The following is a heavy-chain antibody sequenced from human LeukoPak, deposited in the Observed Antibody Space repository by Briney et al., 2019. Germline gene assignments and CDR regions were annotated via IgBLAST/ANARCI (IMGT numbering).Heavy chain of an antibody. D-gene: IGHD3-9*01. CDR2: IYYSGST. V-gene: IGHV4-39*01. CDR1: GGSISSSSYY. J-gene: IGHJ4*02. CDR3: ARQGLHYDILTGYYIRYFDY. Sequence: SETLSLTCTVSGGSISSSSYYWGWIRQPPGKGLERIGSIYYSGSTYYNPSLKSRVTISVDTSKNQFSLKLSSVTAADTAVYYCARQGLHYDILTGYYIRYFDYWGQGTLVTVSS.